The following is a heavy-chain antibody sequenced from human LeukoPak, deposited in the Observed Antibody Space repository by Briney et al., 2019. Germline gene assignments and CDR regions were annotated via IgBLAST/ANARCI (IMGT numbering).Heavy chain of an antibody. CDR2: IYYSGST. D-gene: IGHD6-13*01. Sequence: TSETLSLTCTVSGGSISSSSYYWGWIRQPPGKGLEWIGSIYYSGSTNYNPSLKSRVTISVDTSKNQFSLKLSSVTAADTAVYYCARTGYSSSIDYWGQGTLVTVSS. J-gene: IGHJ4*02. CDR1: GGSISSSSYY. V-gene: IGHV4-39*07. CDR3: ARTGYSSSIDY.